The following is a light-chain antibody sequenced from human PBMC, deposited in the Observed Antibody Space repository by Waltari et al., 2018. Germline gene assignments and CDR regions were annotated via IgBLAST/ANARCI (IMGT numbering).Light chain of an antibody. Sequence: DIVMTQSPDSLAVSLGERATINCKSSQSVVSSTSNKDYFACYHQKSGQSPTLLIYWASTRDSGVPDRFSGCGSGTDFTLTISSLQAEDVAVYFCQQYYTTPITFGQGTRLEIK. CDR2: WAS. J-gene: IGKJ5*01. V-gene: IGKV4-1*01. CDR3: QQYYTTPIT. CDR1: QSVVSSTSNKDY.